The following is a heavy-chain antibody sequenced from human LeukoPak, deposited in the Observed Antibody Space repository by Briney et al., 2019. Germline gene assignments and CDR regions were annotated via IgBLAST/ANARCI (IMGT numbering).Heavy chain of an antibody. CDR1: GGSISSGSYY. CDR2: IYTRGST. Sequence: PSQTLSLTCTVSGGSISSGSYYWSWIRQPAGKGLEWIGRIYTRGSTNYNPSLKSRVTISVDTSKNQFSLKLSSVTAADTAVYYCARGDYDFWSGYLDYWGQGTLVTVSS. J-gene: IGHJ4*02. CDR3: ARGDYDFWSGYLDY. V-gene: IGHV4-61*02. D-gene: IGHD3-3*01.